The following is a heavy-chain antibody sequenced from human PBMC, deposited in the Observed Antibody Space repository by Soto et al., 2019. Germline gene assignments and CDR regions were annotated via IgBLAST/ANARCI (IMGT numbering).Heavy chain of an antibody. CDR1: GGSISSSSYY. D-gene: IGHD4-17*01. Sequence: QLQLQESGPGLVKPSETLSLTCTVSGGSISSSSYYWGWIRQPPGKGLEWIGSIYYSGSTYYNPSLKSRVTISVDTSKNQFSLKLRSVTAADTAVYYCARLRHGDHLDYWGQGTLVTVSS. V-gene: IGHV4-39*01. CDR2: IYYSGST. J-gene: IGHJ4*02. CDR3: ARLRHGDHLDY.